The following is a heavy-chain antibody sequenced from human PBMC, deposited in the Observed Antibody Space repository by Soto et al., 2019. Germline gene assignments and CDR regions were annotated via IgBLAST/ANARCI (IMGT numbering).Heavy chain of an antibody. Sequence: QVQLVESGGGVVQPGRSLRLSCAASGFTFSSYAMHWVRQAPGKGLEWVAVISYDGSNKYYADSVKGRFTISRDNSKNTLYLQMNSLRAEDTAVYYCARELLQWLALDYWGQGTLVTVSS. CDR2: ISYDGSNK. D-gene: IGHD6-19*01. CDR1: GFTFSSYA. CDR3: ARELLQWLALDY. J-gene: IGHJ4*02. V-gene: IGHV3-30-3*01.